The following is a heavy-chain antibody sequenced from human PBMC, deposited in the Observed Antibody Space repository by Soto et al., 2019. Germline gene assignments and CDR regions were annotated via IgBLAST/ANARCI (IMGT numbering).Heavy chain of an antibody. Sequence: HPGGSLRLSCAASGFTFSSYAMSWVLQAPGKGLEWVSAIRGSGGSTYYADSVKGRFTISRDNSKNTLYLQMNSLRPADTAVSYSAKDHRTAHNWFDPWGQGTLVTVSS. CDR2: IRGSGGST. V-gene: IGHV3-23*01. J-gene: IGHJ5*02. CDR1: GFTFSSYA. CDR3: AKDHRTAHNWFDP.